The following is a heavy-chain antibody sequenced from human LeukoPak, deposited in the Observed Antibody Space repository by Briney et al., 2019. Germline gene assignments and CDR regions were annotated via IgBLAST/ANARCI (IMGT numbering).Heavy chain of an antibody. J-gene: IGHJ3*02. V-gene: IGHV3-7*01. CDR2: IKQDGSEK. CDR3: ARRHSSSWSDAFDI. CDR1: GFTFSSYW. Sequence: PGGSLRLSCAASGFTFSSYWMSWARQAPGKGLEWVANIKQDGSEKYYVDSVKGRFTISRDNAKNSLYLQMNSLRAEDTAVYYCARRHSSSWSDAFDIWGQGTMVTVSS. D-gene: IGHD6-13*01.